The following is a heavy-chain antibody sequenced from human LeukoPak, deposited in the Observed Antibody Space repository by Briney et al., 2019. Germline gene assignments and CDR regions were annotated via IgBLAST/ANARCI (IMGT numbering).Heavy chain of an antibody. CDR3: ARGKISYSSTWYQDY. J-gene: IGHJ4*02. CDR1: GFIVSSNY. V-gene: IGHV3-53*01. Sequence: GGSLRLSCAASGFIVSSNYMTWIRQAPGKGLEWVSVIDSGGSTYYADSVKGRFTISRDNSKNTLYLQMNSLRAEDTAVYYCARGKISYSSTWYQDYWGQGTLVTVSS. D-gene: IGHD6-13*01. CDR2: IDSGGST.